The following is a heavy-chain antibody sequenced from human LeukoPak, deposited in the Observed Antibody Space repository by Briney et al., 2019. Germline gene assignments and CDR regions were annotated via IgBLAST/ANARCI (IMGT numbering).Heavy chain of an antibody. V-gene: IGHV1-69*01. J-gene: IGHJ6*03. CDR3: ARVDRYHYYLDV. CDR2: IMPLFNTA. CDR1: VGTYSSYS. Sequence: SVKVSRKACVGTYSSYSITWVRQAPGQGLEWMGGIMPLFNTANYAQQFQGRVTITADESTSTAYMELSSLRFEDTAMYYCARVDRYHYYLDVWGKGTTVTVSS.